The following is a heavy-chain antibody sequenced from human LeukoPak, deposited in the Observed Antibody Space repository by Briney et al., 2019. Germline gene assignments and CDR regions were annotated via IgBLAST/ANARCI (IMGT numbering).Heavy chain of an antibody. CDR1: GFTFSDYY. D-gene: IGHD6-6*01. J-gene: IGHJ4*02. V-gene: IGHV3-11*06. Sequence: GGSLRLSCAASGFTFSDYYMSWIRQAPGKGLEWVSSISSSSSYIYYADSVKGRFTISRDNAKNSLYLQMNSLRAEDTAVYYCARVPVAARPIDYWGQGTLVTVSS. CDR3: ARVPVAARPIDY. CDR2: ISSSSSYI.